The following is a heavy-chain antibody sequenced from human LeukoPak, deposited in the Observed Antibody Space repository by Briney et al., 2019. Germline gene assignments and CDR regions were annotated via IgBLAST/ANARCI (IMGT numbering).Heavy chain of an antibody. CDR2: IYENGGTT. CDR1: GFTCRSHA. Sequence: GGSLRLSCVGSGFTCRSHAMSWVRQAPEKGLEFVSGIYENGGTTYYADSVKGRFSISRDNSKNTLYLQMDSLRGDDTAVYYCAKDFRIGYSAHFDYWGQGALVTVSS. J-gene: IGHJ4*02. CDR3: AKDFRIGYSAHFDY. D-gene: IGHD2-21*01. V-gene: IGHV3-23*01.